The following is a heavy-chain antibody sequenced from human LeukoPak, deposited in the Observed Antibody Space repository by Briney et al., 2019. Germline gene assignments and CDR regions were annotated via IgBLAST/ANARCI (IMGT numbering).Heavy chain of an antibody. V-gene: IGHV4-59*01. CDR2: IYYSGST. CDR3: ARTPVYSSSWYYFDY. CDR1: GFTFSDYY. Sequence: GSLRLSCAASGFTFSDYYMSWIRQPPGKGLEWIGYIYYSGSTNYNPSLKSRVTKSVDTSKNQFSLKLSSVTAADTAVYYCARTPVYSSSWYYFDYWGQGTLVTVSS. J-gene: IGHJ4*02. D-gene: IGHD6-13*01.